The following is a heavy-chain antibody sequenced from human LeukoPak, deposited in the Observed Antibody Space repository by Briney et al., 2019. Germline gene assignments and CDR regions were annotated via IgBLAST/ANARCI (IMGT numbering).Heavy chain of an antibody. CDR1: GFTFSTYC. V-gene: IGHV3-74*01. CDR2: IKSDGST. CDR3: ARAPSEIGGYYPEYFRH. J-gene: IGHJ1*01. Sequence: GGSLRLSCAASGFTFSTYCMHWVRQAPGKGLVCVSRIKSDGSTNYADSVKGRFTISRDNAKNTVSLQMNSLRPEDTGVYYCARAPSEIGGYYPEYFRHWGQGTLVTVSS. D-gene: IGHD3-22*01.